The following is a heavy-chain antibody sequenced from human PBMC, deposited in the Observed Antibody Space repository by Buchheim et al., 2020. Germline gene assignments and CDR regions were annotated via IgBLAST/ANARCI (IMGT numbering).Heavy chain of an antibody. CDR3: ARIHDYYYGMDV. CDR1: GFTFSTYN. Sequence: EVQLVESGGGLVQPGGSLRLSCAASGFTFSTYNMNWVRQAPGKGLEWVSYITTSSSTIYYADSVKGRFTISRDNAKNYLYLQMNSLRAEDTAVYYCARIHDYYYGMDVWGQGTT. V-gene: IGHV3-48*01. J-gene: IGHJ6*02. CDR2: ITTSSSTI.